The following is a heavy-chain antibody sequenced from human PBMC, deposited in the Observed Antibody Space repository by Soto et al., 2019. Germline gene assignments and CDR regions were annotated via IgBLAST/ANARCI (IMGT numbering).Heavy chain of an antibody. Sequence: QLQLQESGPRLVKPSETLSLTCSVSGGSISSSSYSWGWIRQPPGKGLEWIGPIYYSGSTHYNPSLERRVAISADTPNDQLSLRLSSVTAADTAVYYCGRQPGHCGSTTCFGYYSVDVWGQGTTVTVS. CDR1: GGSISSSSYS. CDR3: GRQPGHCGSTTCFGYYSVDV. D-gene: IGHD2-2*01. CDR2: IYYSGST. V-gene: IGHV4-39*01. J-gene: IGHJ6*02.